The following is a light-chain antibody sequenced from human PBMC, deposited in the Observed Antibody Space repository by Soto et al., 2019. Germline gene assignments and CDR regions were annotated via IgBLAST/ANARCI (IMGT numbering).Light chain of an antibody. V-gene: IGKV3-20*01. Sequence: DIVLTQSPGTLSLSPGERATLSCRASQSVGSSHLAWYQQKPGQAPRLVIYGASNRATGIPDRFSGSGSGTHFTLTISRLEPEDFAVYYCQQYDSSPLYTFGQGTKLEIK. CDR3: QQYDSSPLYT. CDR2: GAS. CDR1: QSVGSSH. J-gene: IGKJ2*01.